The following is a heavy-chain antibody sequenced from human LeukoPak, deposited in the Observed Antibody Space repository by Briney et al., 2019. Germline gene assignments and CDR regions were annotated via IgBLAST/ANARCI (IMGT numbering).Heavy chain of an antibody. V-gene: IGHV3-21*01. CDR3: ARGGSYVHY. CDR1: GFTFISYA. D-gene: IGHD1-26*01. J-gene: IGHJ4*02. CDR2: ISSSSSYI. Sequence: PGGSLRLSCAASGFTFISYAMSWVRQAPGKGLEWVSSISSSSSYINYADSVKGRFTISRDNAKNSLYLQMNSLRADDTAVYYCARGGSYVHYWGQGTLVTVSS.